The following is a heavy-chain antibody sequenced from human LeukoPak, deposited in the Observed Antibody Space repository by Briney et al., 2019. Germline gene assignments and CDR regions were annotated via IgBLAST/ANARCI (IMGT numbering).Heavy chain of an antibody. V-gene: IGHV3-21*01. J-gene: IGHJ3*02. D-gene: IGHD2-15*01. CDR3: ARVHCGGRGCFQRYDGFHI. CDR2: ISSDSGYI. CDR1: GFIFSDYS. Sequence: GGSLRLSCAASGFIFSDYSMNWVRQAPGKGLEWVSSISSDSGYIYYADSVRGRFTVSRDNAKSSLFLQMNSLRDDDTAVYYCARVHCGGRGCFQRYDGFHIWGQGTVVTVSS.